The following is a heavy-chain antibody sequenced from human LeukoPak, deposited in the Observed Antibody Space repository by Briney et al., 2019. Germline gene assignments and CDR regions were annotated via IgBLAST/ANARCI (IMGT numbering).Heavy chain of an antibody. Sequence: SETLSLTCTVSGGSISSSSYYWGWIRQPPGKGLEWIVYVHYSGSTNYNPSLKSRVTISVDTSKNQFSLKLSSVTTADTAVYYCARVEEGYGSGRRGNFYYYYMDVWGKGTTVTISS. J-gene: IGHJ6*03. CDR1: GGSISSSSYY. D-gene: IGHD3-10*01. CDR3: ARVEEGYGSGRRGNFYYYYMDV. CDR2: VHYSGST. V-gene: IGHV4-61*05.